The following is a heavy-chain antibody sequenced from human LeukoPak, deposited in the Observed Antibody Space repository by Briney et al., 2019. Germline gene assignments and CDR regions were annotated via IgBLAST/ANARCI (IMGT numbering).Heavy chain of an antibody. CDR1: GFIFNTYS. V-gene: IGHV3-48*01. CDR2: ISSSSSTI. CDR3: ARDRREALDV. Sequence: GGSLRLSCAASGFIFNTYSMNWVRQAPGKGLESVSHISSSSSTIYYADSVKGRFTISRDNAKNSLYLQMNSLRAEDTAVYYCARDRREALDVWGQGTTVTVSS. J-gene: IGHJ6*02.